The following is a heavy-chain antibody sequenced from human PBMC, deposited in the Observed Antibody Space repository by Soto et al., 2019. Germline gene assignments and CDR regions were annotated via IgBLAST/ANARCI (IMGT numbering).Heavy chain of an antibody. D-gene: IGHD6-13*01. CDR2: IYYSGST. J-gene: IGHJ4*02. V-gene: IGHV4-31*03. CDR1: GGSISSGGYY. Sequence: QVQLQESGPGLVKPSQTLSLTCNVSGGSISSGGYYWSWIRQHPGKGLEWIGYIYYSGSTYYNPSLKSRVTISVDTSKNQFSLKQSSETAADTAVYYCARGIAAPIFDYWGQGTLVTVSS. CDR3: ARGIAAPIFDY.